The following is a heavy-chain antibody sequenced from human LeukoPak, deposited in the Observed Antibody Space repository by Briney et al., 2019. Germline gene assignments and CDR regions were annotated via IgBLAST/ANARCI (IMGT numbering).Heavy chain of an antibody. Sequence: GGSLRLSCAASGLTVSSNYMNWVRQAPGKGLEWVSALYIGGNTYYADSVRGRFTVSRDNSKNTLYLQMNSLRAEDTAIYYCTTAAGYNYGQYWGQGTLVTVSS. D-gene: IGHD5-18*01. CDR3: TTAAGYNYGQY. CDR2: LYIGGNT. CDR1: GLTVSSNY. V-gene: IGHV3-53*01. J-gene: IGHJ4*02.